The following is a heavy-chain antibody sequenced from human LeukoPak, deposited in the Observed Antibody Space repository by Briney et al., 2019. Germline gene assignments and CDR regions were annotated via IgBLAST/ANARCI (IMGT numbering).Heavy chain of an antibody. CDR2: IWYDGSNK. CDR3: ARDQRGYSYGNFDY. V-gene: IGHV3-33*01. Sequence: GGSLRLSCAASGFTFSSYGMHWVRQAPGKGLEWVAVIWYDGSNKYYADSVKGRFTISRDNSKNTLYLQMNSLRAEDTAVYYCARDQRGYSYGNFDYWGQRTLVTVSS. CDR1: GFTFSSYG. D-gene: IGHD5-18*01. J-gene: IGHJ4*02.